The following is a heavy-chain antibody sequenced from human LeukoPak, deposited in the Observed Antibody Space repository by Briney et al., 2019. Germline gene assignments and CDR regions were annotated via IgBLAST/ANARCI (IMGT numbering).Heavy chain of an antibody. CDR3: ARDRNMIFGVVISSFDY. Sequence: SETLSLTCTVSRYSISSDYHWGWIRPPPGKGLEWIGSISHSGNTYYNPSLESRVTISLDTSKNQFSLRLSSVTAADTAVYYCARDRNMIFGVVISSFDYWGQGILVSVSS. CDR1: RYSISSDYH. CDR2: ISHSGNT. D-gene: IGHD3-3*01. V-gene: IGHV4-38-2*02. J-gene: IGHJ4*02.